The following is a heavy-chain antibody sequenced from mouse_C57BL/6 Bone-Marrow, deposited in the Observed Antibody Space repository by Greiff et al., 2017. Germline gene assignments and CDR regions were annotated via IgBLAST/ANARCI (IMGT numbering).Heavy chain of an antibody. J-gene: IGHJ2*01. D-gene: IGHD1-1*01. V-gene: IGHV1-59*01. CDR2: IDPSDSYT. CDR3: AGDYYGSRWGY. CDR1: GYTFTSYW. Sequence: VQLQQPGAELVRPGTSVKLSCKASGYTFTSYWMHWVKQRPGQGLEWIGVIDPSDSYTNYNQKFKGKATLTVDPSSSTAYMQLSSLTSEDSAVYYCAGDYYGSRWGYWGQGTTLTVSA.